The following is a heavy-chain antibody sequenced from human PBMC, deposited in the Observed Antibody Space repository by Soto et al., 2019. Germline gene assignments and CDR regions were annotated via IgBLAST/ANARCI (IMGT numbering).Heavy chain of an antibody. Sequence: QVQLVQSGAEVKKPGSSVKVSCKASGGTFSSYTISWVRQAPGQGLEWMGRIIPILGIANYAQKFQGRVTITADKSTSTAYMDLSSLSSEDTAVYYWASAAVTTGKTPHYYYMEVWGKGNTVTVSS. J-gene: IGHJ6*03. D-gene: IGHD1-1*01. CDR1: GGTFSSYT. V-gene: IGHV1-69*02. CDR3: ASAAVTTGKTPHYYYMEV. CDR2: IIPILGIA.